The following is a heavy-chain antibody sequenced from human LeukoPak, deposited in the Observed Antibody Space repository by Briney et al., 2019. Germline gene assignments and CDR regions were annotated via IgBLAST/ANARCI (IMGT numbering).Heavy chain of an antibody. CDR1: GGSINSGSYY. V-gene: IGHV4-61*02. CDR2: IYTSGST. Sequence: SETLSLTCTVSGGSINSGSYYWSWIRQPAGTGLEWIGRIYTSGSTSSNPSLKSRVTISIDTSKNQFSLKLSSVTAADTAVYYCATSSGWSPYYYYMDVWGKGTTVTISS. CDR3: ATSSGWSPYYYYMDV. D-gene: IGHD6-19*01. J-gene: IGHJ6*03.